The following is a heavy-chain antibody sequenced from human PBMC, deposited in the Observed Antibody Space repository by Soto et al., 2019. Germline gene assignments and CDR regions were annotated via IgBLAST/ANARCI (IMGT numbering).Heavy chain of an antibody. CDR3: ARVPSSGGRAHFDS. V-gene: IGHV3-30-3*01. CDR1: GFTFSSYA. D-gene: IGHD2-8*02. CDR2: ISYDGSNK. Sequence: QVQLVESGGGVVQPGRSLRLSCAASGFTFSSYAMHWVRQAPGKGLEWVAGISYDGSNKYYADSVKGRFTISRDNSKNTLYLQMNSLRAEVTAVYYCARVPSSGGRAHFDSWGQGTLVTVSS. J-gene: IGHJ4*02.